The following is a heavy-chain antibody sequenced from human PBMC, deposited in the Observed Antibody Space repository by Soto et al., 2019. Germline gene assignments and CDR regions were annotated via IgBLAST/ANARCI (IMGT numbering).Heavy chain of an antibody. CDR1: GFIFSAYA. CDR2: INFDGSSK. CDR3: ARCKQKVIHCAMDV. Sequence: VHLVESGGGAVQAGRSLRVSCATYGFIFSAYAMHWVRQAPGKGLEWVAFINFDGSSKFYGDSVKGRFTISRDNSKNTLLIQLNRLRGEDTAVYYCARCKQKVIHCAMDVWGQGATVTVSS. D-gene: IGHD2-21*01. V-gene: IGHV3-33*01. J-gene: IGHJ6*02.